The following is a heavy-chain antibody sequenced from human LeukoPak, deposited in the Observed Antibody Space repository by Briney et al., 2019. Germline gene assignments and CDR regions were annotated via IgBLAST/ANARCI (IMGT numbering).Heavy chain of an antibody. V-gene: IGHV1-2*02. CDR1: GYTFTGYY. CDR2: INPNSGGT. CDR3: ASPLYSSGWIDY. J-gene: IGHJ4*02. Sequence: ASVKVSCRASGYTFTGYYMHWVRQAPGQGLEWMGWINPNSGGTNYAQKFQGRVTMTRDTSISTAYMELSRLRSDDTAVCYCASPLYSSGWIDYWGQGNLVTVSS. D-gene: IGHD6-19*01.